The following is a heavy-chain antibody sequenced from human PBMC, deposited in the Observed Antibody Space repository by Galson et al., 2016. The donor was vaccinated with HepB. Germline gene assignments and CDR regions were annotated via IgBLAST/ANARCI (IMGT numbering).Heavy chain of an antibody. CDR1: GFTFSRNG. CDR3: ARQLWGGVDV. CDR2: ISGSGGTT. D-gene: IGHD3-16*01. V-gene: IGHV3-23*01. J-gene: IGHJ6*02. Sequence: SLRLSCAASGFTFSRNGMHWVRQAPGKGLECVSAISGSGGTTFYADSVKGRFTISRDNSKNTVYLQVNSLRAEDTAVFYCARQLWGGVDVWGRGTTVTVSS.